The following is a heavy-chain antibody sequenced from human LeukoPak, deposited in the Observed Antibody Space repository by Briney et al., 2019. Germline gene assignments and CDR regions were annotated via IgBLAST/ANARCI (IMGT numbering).Heavy chain of an antibody. Sequence: PGGSLRLSCAASGFTFSSYAMHWVRQAPGKGLEWVAVISYDGSNKYYADSVKGRFTISRDNSKNTLYLQMNSLRAEDTAVYYCARDKGLRMLDYWGQGTLVTVSS. J-gene: IGHJ4*02. V-gene: IGHV3-30-3*01. CDR2: ISYDGSNK. CDR3: ARDKGLRMLDY. D-gene: IGHD5-12*01. CDR1: GFTFSSYA.